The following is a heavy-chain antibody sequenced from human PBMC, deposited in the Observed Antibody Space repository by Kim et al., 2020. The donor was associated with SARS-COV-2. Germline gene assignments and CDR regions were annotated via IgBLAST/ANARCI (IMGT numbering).Heavy chain of an antibody. CDR3: ARVQPVGGGLGGLGP. J-gene: IGHJ5*02. CDR2: IYYSGST. D-gene: IGHD3-16*01. V-gene: IGHV4-31*03. Sequence: SETLSLICTVSGGSISSGGYYWSWIRQHPGKGLEWIGYIYYSGSTYYNPSLKSRVTISVDTSKNQFSLKLSSVTAADTAVYYCARVQPVGGGLGGLGPWGHGTLVTVSS. CDR1: GGSISSGGYY.